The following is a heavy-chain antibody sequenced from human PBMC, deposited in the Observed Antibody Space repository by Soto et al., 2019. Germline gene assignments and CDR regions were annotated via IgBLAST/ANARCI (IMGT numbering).Heavy chain of an antibody. CDR3: ARDSTLAY. J-gene: IGHJ4*02. CDR2: INPSAGGT. V-gene: IGHV1-46*01. CDR1: GYTFTSYY. Sequence: ASVKVSCKASGYTFTSYYMHWVRQAPGQGLEWMGIINPSAGGTSYARKFQARVTMTRDTSTSTIYMELSSLTSEDTAVYYCARDSTLAYWGQGTLVTVSS.